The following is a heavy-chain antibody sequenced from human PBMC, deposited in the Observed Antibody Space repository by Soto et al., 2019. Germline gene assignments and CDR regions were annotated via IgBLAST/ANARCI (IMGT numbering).Heavy chain of an antibody. CDR3: ARLPSIAVAGTGPGYGMDV. D-gene: IGHD6-19*01. CDR2: IIPIFGTA. J-gene: IGHJ6*02. Sequence: SVNVSCKASGGTFSSYAISWVRQAPGQGLEWMGGIIPIFGTANYAQKFQGRVTITADESTSTAYMELSSLRSEDTAVYYCARLPSIAVAGTGPGYGMDVWGQGNTVSVS. CDR1: GGTFSSYA. V-gene: IGHV1-69*13.